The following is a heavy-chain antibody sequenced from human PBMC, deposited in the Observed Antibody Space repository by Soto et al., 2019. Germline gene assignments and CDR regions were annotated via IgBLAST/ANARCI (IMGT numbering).Heavy chain of an antibody. Sequence: ASVKVSCKASGYTFTSYAMHWVRQAPGQRLEWMGWINAGNGNTKYSQKFQGRVTTTRDTSASTAYMELSSLRSEDTAVYYCAREDASYYYDSSGYSRTPSGMDVWGQGTTVTVSS. D-gene: IGHD3-22*01. CDR1: GYTFTSYA. V-gene: IGHV1-3*01. J-gene: IGHJ6*02. CDR3: AREDASYYYDSSGYSRTPSGMDV. CDR2: INAGNGNT.